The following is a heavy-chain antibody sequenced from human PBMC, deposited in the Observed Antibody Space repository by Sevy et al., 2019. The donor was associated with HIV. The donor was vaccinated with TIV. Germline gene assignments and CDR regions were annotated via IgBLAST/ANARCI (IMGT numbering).Heavy chain of an antibody. Sequence: GGSLRLSCAASGFTFSGYTLHWVRQAPGKGLEWVAVISFDGSNKYYVDSVKGRFTISRDNSKNTLYLQMNSLRPEDTAVYYCARGGWDIVVVPAAFDIWGQGTIVTVSS. CDR3: ARGGWDIVVVPAAFDI. D-gene: IGHD2-2*01. CDR2: ISFDGSNK. CDR1: GFTFSGYT. J-gene: IGHJ3*02. V-gene: IGHV3-30-3*01.